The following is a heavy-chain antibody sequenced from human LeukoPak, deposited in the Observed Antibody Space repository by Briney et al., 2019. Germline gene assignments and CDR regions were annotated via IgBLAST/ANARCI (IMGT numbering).Heavy chain of an antibody. CDR3: ARLGGDFTVDY. CDR2: IYYSGST. J-gene: IGHJ4*02. Sequence: PSETLSLTCTVSGGSISSYYWSWIRQPPGKGLEWIGYIYYSGSTNYNPSLKSRVTMSVDTSKNQFSLKLSSVTAADTAVYYCARLGGDFTVDYWGQGTLVTVSS. V-gene: IGHV4-59*12. CDR1: GGSISSYY. D-gene: IGHD3-16*01.